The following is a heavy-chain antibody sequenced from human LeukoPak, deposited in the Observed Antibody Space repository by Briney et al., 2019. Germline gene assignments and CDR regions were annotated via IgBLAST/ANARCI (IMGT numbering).Heavy chain of an antibody. CDR2: IYHSGST. D-gene: IGHD2-2*01. CDR1: GGSISSSNW. J-gene: IGHJ3*02. V-gene: IGHV4-4*02. CDR3: AREGDIVVVPAANGAFDI. Sequence: PSGTLSLTCAVSGGSISSSNWWSWVRPPPGKGLEWIGEIYHSGSTNYNPSLKSRVTISVDKSKNQFSLKLSSVTAADTAVYYCAREGDIVVVPAANGAFDIWGQGTMVTVSS.